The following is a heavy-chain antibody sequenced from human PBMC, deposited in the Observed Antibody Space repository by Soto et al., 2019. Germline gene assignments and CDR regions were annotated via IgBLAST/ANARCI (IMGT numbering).Heavy chain of an antibody. CDR2: MNPNSGNT. CDR3: AAYYYGSGSYYNVDY. CDR1: GYTFTSYD. V-gene: IGHV1-8*01. D-gene: IGHD3-10*01. Sequence: ASVKVSCKASGYTFTSYDINWVRQATGQGLEWMGWMNPNSGNTGYAQKFQGRVTMTRNTSISTAYMELSSLGSEDTAVYYCAAYYYGSGSYYNVDYWGQGTLVTVSS. J-gene: IGHJ4*02.